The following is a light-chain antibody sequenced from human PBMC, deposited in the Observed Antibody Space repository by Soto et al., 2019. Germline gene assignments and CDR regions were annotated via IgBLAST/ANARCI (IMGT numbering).Light chain of an antibody. V-gene: IGLV1-40*01. CDR1: SSNIGAGYD. Sequence: QPVLTQPPSVSGAPGQRVTISCTGSSSNIGAGYDVHWYQQLPGTAPKLLIYGNSNRPSGVPDRFSGSKSGTSASLAITGLQAEDEADDYCQSYDSSLSGSNVVFGGGTQLTVL. J-gene: IGLJ2*01. CDR2: GNS. CDR3: QSYDSSLSGSNVV.